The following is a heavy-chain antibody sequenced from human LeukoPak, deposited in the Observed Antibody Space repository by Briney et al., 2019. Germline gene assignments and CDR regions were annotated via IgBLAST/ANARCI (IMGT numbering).Heavy chain of an antibody. CDR3: AKTPILRYFDWAFDY. D-gene: IGHD3-9*01. V-gene: IGHV3-7*03. J-gene: IGHJ4*02. CDR1: GFTFSSYW. Sequence: GGSLRLSCAASGFTFSSYWMSWVRQAPGKGLEWVANIKQDGSEKYYVDSVKGRFTISRDNAKNSLYLQMNSLRAEDTALHYCAKTPILRYFDWAFDYWGQGTLVTVSS. CDR2: IKQDGSEK.